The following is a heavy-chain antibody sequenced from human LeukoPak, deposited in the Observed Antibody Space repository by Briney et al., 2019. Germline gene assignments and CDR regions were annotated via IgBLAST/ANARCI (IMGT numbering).Heavy chain of an antibody. CDR1: GFTFRSYW. V-gene: IGHV3-74*01. Sequence: GGSLRLSCAVSGFTFRSYWMHWVRQAPGKGLVWVSRISGDGSMTNYADSVKGRFTISRDNAKNTVYLQMNSLRAEDTAVYYCARYSSSSGGASHYLDYWGQGTLVTVAS. J-gene: IGHJ4*02. CDR3: ARYSSSSGGASHYLDY. CDR2: ISGDGSMT. D-gene: IGHD6-6*01.